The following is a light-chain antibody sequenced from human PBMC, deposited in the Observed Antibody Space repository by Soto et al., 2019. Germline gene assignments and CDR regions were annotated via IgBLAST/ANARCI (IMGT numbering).Light chain of an antibody. CDR1: QGIRCD. CDR2: GAF. J-gene: IGKJ1*01. Sequence: DIQMTQSPSSLSASVGDRVTITCRSSQGIRCDVRGYQQKPGKAPKCLIQGAFSLQSGVPSRFSGSGSGTEFTLTISSLQHEDFATYYCLQHYIYPQTFGQGTKVELK. V-gene: IGKV1-17*01. CDR3: LQHYIYPQT.